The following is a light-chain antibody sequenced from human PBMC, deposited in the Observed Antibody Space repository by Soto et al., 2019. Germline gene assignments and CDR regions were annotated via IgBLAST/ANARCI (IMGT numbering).Light chain of an antibody. Sequence: QSVLTQPASVSGSPGQSITISCTGTSSDVGSYNLVSWYQQHPGKAPKLMIYEGSKRPSGVSNRFSGSKSGNTASLTISGLQEDDDADYYCCSYDGSTTVFGTGTKLTVL. J-gene: IGLJ2*01. CDR3: CSYDGSTTV. CDR1: SSDVGSYNL. CDR2: EGS. V-gene: IGLV2-23*01.